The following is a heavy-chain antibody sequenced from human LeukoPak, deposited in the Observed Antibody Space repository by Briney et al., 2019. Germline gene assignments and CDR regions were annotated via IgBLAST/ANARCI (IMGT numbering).Heavy chain of an antibody. V-gene: IGHV4-4*07. CDR3: ARCRHGIYDYFDY. J-gene: IGHJ4*02. Sequence: SETLSLTCSVSGGSISSDYWSWIRQPAGKGLEWIGRIYTSGSTNYNPSLKSRVTMSLDTSKNQFSLKLSSVTAADTAVYYCARCRHGIYDYFDYWGPGTLVTVSS. D-gene: IGHD1-26*01. CDR1: GGSISSDY. CDR2: IYTSGST.